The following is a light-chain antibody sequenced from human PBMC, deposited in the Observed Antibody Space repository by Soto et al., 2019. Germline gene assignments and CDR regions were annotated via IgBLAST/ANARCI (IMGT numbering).Light chain of an antibody. CDR2: GST. CDR3: QSYDSSLGGNYV. CDR1: SPNIGAGYD. V-gene: IGLV1-40*01. J-gene: IGLJ1*01. Sequence: QSVLSQPPSVSGAPGQRVTISCTGSSPNIGAGYDAHWFQQVPGTAPKLLIYGSTNRPSGVPDRFSGSKSGTSASPAITGLQAEDEADYYCQSYDSSLGGNYVFGTGTKVTVL.